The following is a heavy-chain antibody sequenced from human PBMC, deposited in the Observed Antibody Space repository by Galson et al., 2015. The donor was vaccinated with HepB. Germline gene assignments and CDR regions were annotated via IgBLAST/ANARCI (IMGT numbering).Heavy chain of an antibody. CDR2: ISDSGGST. Sequence: SLRLSCAASGFTFSSYAMSWARQAPGKGLEWVSGISDSGGSTYYADSVQGRFTIFRDNSKNTLYLQMNSLRAEDTAVYYCAKDVKKISPGGIDYWGQGSLITVSS. CDR1: GFTFSSYA. V-gene: IGHV3-23*01. J-gene: IGHJ4*02. D-gene: IGHD3-10*01. CDR3: AKDVKKISPGGIDY.